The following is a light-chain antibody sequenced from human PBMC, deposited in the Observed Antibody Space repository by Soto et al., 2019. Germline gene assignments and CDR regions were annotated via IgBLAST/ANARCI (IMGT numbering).Light chain of an antibody. CDR1: QSISSW. J-gene: IGKJ1*01. V-gene: IGKV1-5*03. Sequence: DIQMTQSPSTLSASVGDRVTITCRASQSISSWLAWYQQKPGKAPKLLIYKASSLESGVPSMFSGSGSGPEFTLTISSLQPDDFATYDCQQYNSYWTFGQGTKVEIK. CDR3: QQYNSYWT. CDR2: KAS.